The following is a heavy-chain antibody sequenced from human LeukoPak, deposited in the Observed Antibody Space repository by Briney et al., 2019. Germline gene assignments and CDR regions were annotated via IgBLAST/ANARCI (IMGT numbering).Heavy chain of an antibody. V-gene: IGHV3-48*02. D-gene: IGHD2-15*01. J-gene: IGHJ3*02. CDR1: GFTFSTYS. Sequence: GGSLRLSCAASGFTFSTYSMNWVRQAPGKGLEWVSSISSSTTTIYYADSVKGRFTISRDNAKNPLYLQMNSLRDEDTAVYYCARDAAFSAFNMWGQGTMVTVSS. CDR3: ARDAAFSAFNM. CDR2: ISSSTTTI.